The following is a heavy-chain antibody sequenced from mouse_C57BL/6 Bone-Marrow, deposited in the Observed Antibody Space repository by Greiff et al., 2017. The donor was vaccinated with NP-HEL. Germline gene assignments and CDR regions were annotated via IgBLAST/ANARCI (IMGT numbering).Heavy chain of an antibody. J-gene: IGHJ3*01. Sequence: EVQLQQSGGGLVQPKGSLKLSCAASGFSFNTYAMNWVRQAPGKGLEWVARISSKSNNYATYYAVSVKDRFTISRDDSESMLYLQMNNLKTEDTAMYYCVRESGMDWFAYWGQGTLVTVSA. CDR2: ISSKSNNYAT. CDR1: GFSFNTYA. V-gene: IGHV10-1*01. CDR3: VRESGMDWFAY. D-gene: IGHD4-1*01.